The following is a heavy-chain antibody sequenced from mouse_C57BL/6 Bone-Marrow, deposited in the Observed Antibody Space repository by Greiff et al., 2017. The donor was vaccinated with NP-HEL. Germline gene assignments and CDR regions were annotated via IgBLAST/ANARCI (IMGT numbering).Heavy chain of an antibody. D-gene: IGHD4-1*01. CDR1: GYTFTDYY. Sequence: VQLQQSGPELVKPGASVKISCKASGYTFTDYYMNWVKQSHGKSLEWIGDINPNNGGTSYNQKFKGKATLTVDKSSSTAYMELRSLTSEDSAVYYCASSPLTGPYYFDYWGQGTTLTVSS. V-gene: IGHV1-26*01. CDR3: ASSPLTGPYYFDY. CDR2: INPNNGGT. J-gene: IGHJ2*01.